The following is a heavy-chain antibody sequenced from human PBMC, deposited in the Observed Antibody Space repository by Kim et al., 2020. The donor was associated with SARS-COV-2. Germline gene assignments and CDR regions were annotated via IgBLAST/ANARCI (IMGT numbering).Heavy chain of an antibody. CDR3: AKDLAYGIAAAGGGYFDY. Sequence: GGSLRLSCAASGFTFSSYAMSWVRQAPGKGLEWVSAIGGSGGSTYYADSVKGRFTISRDNSKNTLYLQMNSLRAEDTAVYYCAKDLAYGIAAAGGGYFDYWGQGTLVTVSS. D-gene: IGHD6-13*01. CDR1: GFTFSSYA. J-gene: IGHJ4*02. V-gene: IGHV3-23*01. CDR2: IGGSGGST.